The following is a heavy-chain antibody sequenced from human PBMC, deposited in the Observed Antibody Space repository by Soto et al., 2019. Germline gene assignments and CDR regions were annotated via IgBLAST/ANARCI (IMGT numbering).Heavy chain of an antibody. V-gene: IGHV4-34*01. CDR1: GGSFSGYY. Sequence: SETLSLTCAVYGGSFSGYYWSWIRQPPGKGLEWIGEINHSGSTNYNPSLKSRVTISVDTSKNQFSLKLSSVTAADTAVYYCASGGAAAGPRFDYWGQGTLVTVSS. CDR2: INHSGST. J-gene: IGHJ4*02. D-gene: IGHD6-13*01. CDR3: ASGGAAAGPRFDY.